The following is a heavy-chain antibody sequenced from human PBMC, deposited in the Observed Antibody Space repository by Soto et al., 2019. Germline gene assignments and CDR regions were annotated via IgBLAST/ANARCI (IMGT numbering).Heavy chain of an antibody. CDR1: GYTFTGYY. D-gene: IGHD2-2*01. CDR2: INPNSGGT. CDR3: ARGGGVVVPAAATYYYYYYMDV. V-gene: IGHV1-2*04. Sequence: GASVKVSCKASGYTFTGYYMHWVRQAPGQGLEWMGWINPNSGGTNYAQKFQGWVTMTRDTSISTAYMELSRLRSDDTAVYYCARGGGVVVPAAATYYYYYYMDVWGKGTTVTVSS. J-gene: IGHJ6*03.